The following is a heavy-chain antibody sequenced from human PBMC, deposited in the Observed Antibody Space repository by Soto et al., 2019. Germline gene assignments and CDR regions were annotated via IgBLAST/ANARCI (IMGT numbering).Heavy chain of an antibody. J-gene: IGHJ1*01. Sequence: QITLKESGPTLVKPTQTLTLTCSFTGFSLTTSGVGVGWIRQPPVKALEWLGIIYYDDDTRYRPSLQSRLTITKDTSKNQVVLTMTHMDPVDTATYYWSHIREVATTAYLRHWGQGTLVTVSS. V-gene: IGHV2-5*02. CDR3: SHIREVATTAYLRH. D-gene: IGHD5-12*01. CDR2: IYYDDDT. CDR1: GFSLTTSGVG.